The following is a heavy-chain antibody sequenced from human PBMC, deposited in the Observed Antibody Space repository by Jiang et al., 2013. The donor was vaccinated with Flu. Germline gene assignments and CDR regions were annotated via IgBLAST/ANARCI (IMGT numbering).Heavy chain of an antibody. J-gene: IGHJ4*02. D-gene: IGHD3-22*01. Sequence: EWLSVISGSGGTTYYANSVKGRFTISRDNSKNTLYLQMNSLRAEDTAVYYCAKGSTMTVVVTPPAYWGQGTLVTVSS. V-gene: IGHV3-23*01. CDR2: ISGSGGTT. CDR3: AKGSTMTVVVTPPAY.